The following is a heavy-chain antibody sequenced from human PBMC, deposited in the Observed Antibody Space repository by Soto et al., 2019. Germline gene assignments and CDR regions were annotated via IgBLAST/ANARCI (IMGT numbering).Heavy chain of an antibody. J-gene: IGHJ4*02. CDR1: GDSINSGDHF. CDR2: IYYSGAT. V-gene: IGHV4-30-4*08. Sequence: PSETLSPGCRVSGDSINSGDHFWTWVRQRSGRVREWIGYIYYSGATYYNPSLKTRVSISIDKSKSHFSLRRSSVTAADTAVYYCATTSGAYSCATSDWGQGILVAVCS. D-gene: IGHD2-15*01. CDR3: ATTSGAYSCATSD.